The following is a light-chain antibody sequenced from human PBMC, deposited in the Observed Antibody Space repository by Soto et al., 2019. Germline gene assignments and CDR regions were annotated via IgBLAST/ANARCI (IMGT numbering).Light chain of an antibody. Sequence: DLQMTQSPSSLSASVGDRVTITCRASQGINNNLAWVQQKPGTAPRSLIYSASSLQSGVTSKFSGSGSGTDFTLTISSLQPEEFATYYCQQYNLDFSYTFDQGTKLQIK. CDR2: SAS. CDR1: QGINNN. CDR3: QQYNLDFSYT. J-gene: IGKJ2*01. V-gene: IGKV1-16*02.